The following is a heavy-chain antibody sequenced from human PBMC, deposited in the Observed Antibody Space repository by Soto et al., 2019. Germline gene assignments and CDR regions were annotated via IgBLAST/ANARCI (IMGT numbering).Heavy chain of an antibody. J-gene: IGHJ5*02. CDR2: IYYSGST. D-gene: IGHD3-22*01. CDR1: GGSISSYY. Sequence: PSETLSLTCTVSGGSISSYYWSWIRQPPGKGLEWIGYIYYSGSTNYNPSLKSRVTISVDTSKNQFSLKLSSVTAADTAVYYCARHPYYYDSNWFDPWGQGTLVTV. V-gene: IGHV4-59*08. CDR3: ARHPYYYDSNWFDP.